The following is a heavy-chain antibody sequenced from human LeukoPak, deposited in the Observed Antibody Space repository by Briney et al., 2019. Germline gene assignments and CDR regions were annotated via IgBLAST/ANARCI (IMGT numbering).Heavy chain of an antibody. CDR2: ISGSGGST. Sequence: GGSLRLPCAASGFTFSSYAMSWVRQAPGKGLEWVSAISGSGGSTYYADSVKGRFTISRDNSKNTLYLQMNSLRAEDSAVYYCARASGSFDYWGQGTLVTVSS. J-gene: IGHJ4*02. CDR3: ARASGSFDY. D-gene: IGHD1-26*01. V-gene: IGHV3-23*01. CDR1: GFTFSSYA.